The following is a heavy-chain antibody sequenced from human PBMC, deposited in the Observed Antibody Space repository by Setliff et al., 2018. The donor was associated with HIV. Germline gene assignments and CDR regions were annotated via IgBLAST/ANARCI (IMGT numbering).Heavy chain of an antibody. V-gene: IGHV4-4*07. CDR1: GASITTHW. J-gene: IGHJ4*02. D-gene: IGHD2-21*02. CDR2: FSSSGST. Sequence: SETLSLTCTVSGASITTHWWSWIRQPAGKGLEWIGRFSSSGSTNYNSSLEIRVTMSVDTSKNQFYLNLRSVTATDTAIYSCARSRHCGSDCYFDLSGQGTLVTVSS. CDR3: ARSRHCGSDCYFDL.